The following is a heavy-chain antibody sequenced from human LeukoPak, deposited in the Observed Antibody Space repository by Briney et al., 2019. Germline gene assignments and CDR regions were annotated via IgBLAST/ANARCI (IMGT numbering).Heavy chain of an antibody. V-gene: IGHV3-23*01. CDR3: ARGAIAAAETYFDY. J-gene: IGHJ4*02. D-gene: IGHD6-13*01. CDR2: ISGSGGSI. Sequence: GGSLRLSCAASGFTFSSHAMSWVRQAPGKGLEWVSAISGSGGSICYVDSVKGRFTISRDNSKNTLYLQMNSLRAGDTAVYYCARGAIAAAETYFDYWGQGTLVTVSS. CDR1: GFTFSSHA.